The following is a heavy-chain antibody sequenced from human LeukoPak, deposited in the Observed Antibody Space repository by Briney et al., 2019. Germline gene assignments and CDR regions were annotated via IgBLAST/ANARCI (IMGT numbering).Heavy chain of an antibody. CDR3: ASCPSYDIVYFDY. CDR1: GYTLTELS. Sequence: ASVKVSCTVSGYTLTELSMHWVRQAPGKGLEWMGGFDPEDGETIYAQKFKGRVTMTEDKSTDTAYMELSSLRSEDTAVYYCASCPSYDIVYFDYWGQGTLVTVSS. CDR2: FDPEDGET. J-gene: IGHJ4*02. V-gene: IGHV1-24*01. D-gene: IGHD3-22*01.